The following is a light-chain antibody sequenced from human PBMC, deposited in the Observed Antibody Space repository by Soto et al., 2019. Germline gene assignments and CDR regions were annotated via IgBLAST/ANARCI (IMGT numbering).Light chain of an antibody. Sequence: EVVMTQSPATLSVSPGAGAPLSCRASQSVSSNLAWYQQHPGQAPRLLIYGASSRATGVPARFSGSGSGTEFTLTISSLQSEDFAVYYCQQYNVWPGWTFGQGTKVDIK. CDR3: QQYNVWPGWT. J-gene: IGKJ1*01. CDR1: QSVSSN. V-gene: IGKV3-15*01. CDR2: GAS.